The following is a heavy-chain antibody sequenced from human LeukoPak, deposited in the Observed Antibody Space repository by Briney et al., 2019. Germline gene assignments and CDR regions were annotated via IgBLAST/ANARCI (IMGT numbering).Heavy chain of an antibody. D-gene: IGHD3-16*01. Sequence: PGGSLRLSCAASGFTFSSYGMSWVRQAPGKGLEWVSGISGSGGSTYYADSVKGRFTISRDNSKNTLYLQMNSLRAEDTAVYYCAKGTVARFGEGDAFDIWGQGTMVTVSS. CDR2: ISGSGGST. CDR1: GFTFSSYG. CDR3: AKGTVARFGEGDAFDI. V-gene: IGHV3-23*01. J-gene: IGHJ3*02.